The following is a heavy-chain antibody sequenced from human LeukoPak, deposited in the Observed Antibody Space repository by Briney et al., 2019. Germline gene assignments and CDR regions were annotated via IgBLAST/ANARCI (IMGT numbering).Heavy chain of an antibody. Sequence: GGSLRLSCVTSGFVFSSNAMSWVRQAPGKGLEWVAAISNGNYYADSVKGRFTISRDNSKNTVYLQMSSLRAEDTAVYFCVREAGSCTAASCSKTNWFDPWGQGTLVTVS. V-gene: IGHV3-23*05. J-gene: IGHJ5*02. CDR3: VREAGSCTAASCSKTNWFDP. D-gene: IGHD2-2*01. CDR1: GFVFSSNA. CDR2: ISNGN.